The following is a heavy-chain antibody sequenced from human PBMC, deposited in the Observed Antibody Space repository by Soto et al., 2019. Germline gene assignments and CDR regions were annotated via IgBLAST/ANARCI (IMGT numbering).Heavy chain of an antibody. V-gene: IGHV1-2*02. CDR2: INPDTGDS. D-gene: IGHD4-17*01. J-gene: IGHJ4*02. Sequence: QVHLVQSGAEVRKPGASVKVSCKASGYTFTTFHLHWVRLAPGQGLEWMGWINPDTGDSEYGQKCQGRVTLTRDTSMTTAYMELSSLTSDDTAIYFCARVRYGDFSCQYWGQGTPVSVSS. CDR1: GYTFTTFH. CDR3: ARVRYGDFSCQY.